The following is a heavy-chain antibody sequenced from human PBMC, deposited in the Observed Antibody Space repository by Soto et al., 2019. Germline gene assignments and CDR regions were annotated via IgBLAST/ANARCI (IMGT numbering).Heavy chain of an antibody. CDR2: LIPLFGTT. Sequence: QVQLVQSGAEVKKPGSSVKFSCEASGGTFSGHAISWVRQAPGQGPEWMGGLIPLFGTTQHAQNFQDRLTITADKSTSTAYMELTRLRFEDTAIYYCARGPNWGYRFDAWGQGTLVTVSS. J-gene: IGHJ5*02. V-gene: IGHV1-69*06. D-gene: IGHD7-27*01. CDR3: ARGPNWGYRFDA. CDR1: GGTFSGHA.